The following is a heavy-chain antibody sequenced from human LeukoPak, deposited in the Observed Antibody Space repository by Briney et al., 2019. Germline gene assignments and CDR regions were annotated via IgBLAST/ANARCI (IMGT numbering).Heavy chain of an antibody. J-gene: IGHJ6*02. V-gene: IGHV1-69*04. CDR3: ARDDNMDV. CDR1: GGTFSSYA. CDR2: IIPILGIA. Sequence: ASVKVSCKASGGTFSSYAISWVRQAPGQGLEWMGRIIPILGIANYAQKFQGRVTITADKSTSTAYMELSSLRSEDTALYYCARDDNMDVWGQGTTVTVSS.